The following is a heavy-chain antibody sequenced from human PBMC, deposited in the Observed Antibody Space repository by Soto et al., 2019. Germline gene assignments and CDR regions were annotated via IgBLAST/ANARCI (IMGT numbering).Heavy chain of an antibody. D-gene: IGHD3-9*01. CDR1: GGSISSSSYY. CDR2: IYYSGST. J-gene: IGHJ5*02. CDR3: ARHYPETNSYYDISGWFDP. V-gene: IGHV4-39*01. Sequence: QLQLQESGPGLVKPSETLSLTCTVSGGSISSSSYYWGWIRQPPGKGLEWIGSIYYSGSTYYNPSLKSRVTISVDTSKDLFSLKLSSVTAADTAVYYCARHYPETNSYYDISGWFDPWGQGTLVTVSS.